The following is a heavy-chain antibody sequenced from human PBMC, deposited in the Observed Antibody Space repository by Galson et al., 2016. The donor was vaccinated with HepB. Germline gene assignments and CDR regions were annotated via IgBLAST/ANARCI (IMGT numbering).Heavy chain of an antibody. J-gene: IGHJ5*01. Sequence: SETLSLTCAVSGYPISSGYQWGWIRQPPGKGLEWIGSIYHSGSTYYNPSLKSRVTISVDTSKNQFSLKLSSVTAADTAVYYCARGSLWYDYWGHGTLVTVSS. CDR2: IYHSGST. CDR3: ARGSLWYDY. CDR1: GYPISSGYQ. V-gene: IGHV4-38-2*01.